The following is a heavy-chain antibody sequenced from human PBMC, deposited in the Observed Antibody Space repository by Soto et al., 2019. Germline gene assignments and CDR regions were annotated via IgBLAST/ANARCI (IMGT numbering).Heavy chain of an antibody. J-gene: IGHJ4*02. CDR1: GDSINSDNYY. V-gene: IGHV4-39*01. D-gene: IGHD3-9*01. CDR3: ARLEGLATISYYFDY. Sequence: QLQLQESGPGLVKPSETLSLTCSVSGDSINSDNYYWGWIRQPPGKGLEWIGSIYYRGNTYYNPSLKTRVTAYLDKSKSQFSLKLNSVTAADSAVYFCARLEGLATISYYFDYWGQGTLVTVSS. CDR2: IYYRGNT.